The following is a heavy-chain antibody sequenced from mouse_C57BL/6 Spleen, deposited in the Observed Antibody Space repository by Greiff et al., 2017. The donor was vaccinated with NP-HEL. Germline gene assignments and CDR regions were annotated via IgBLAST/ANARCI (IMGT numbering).Heavy chain of an antibody. V-gene: IGHV1-64*01. Sequence: QVQLQQSGAELVKPGASVKLSCKASGYTFTSYWMHWVKQRPGQGLEWIGMIHPNSGSTNYNEKFKSKATLTVDKSSSTAYMQLSSLTSEDSAVYYCARREGYAMDYWGQGTSVTVSS. CDR2: IHPNSGST. CDR1: GYTFTSYW. CDR3: ARREGYAMDY. J-gene: IGHJ4*01.